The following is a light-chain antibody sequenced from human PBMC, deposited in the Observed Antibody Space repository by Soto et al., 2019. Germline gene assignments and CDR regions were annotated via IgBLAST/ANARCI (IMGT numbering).Light chain of an antibody. CDR1: QSLLHSNGYNY. Sequence: EIVMTQSPLSLPVTPGEPASISCRSSQSLLHSNGYNYLNWYLQKPRQSPQLLIHLASNRASGVPDRCSGSGSGADFTLKISRVEAEDVGVYYWMQALQIPPTFGQGTQVEIK. V-gene: IGKV2-28*01. CDR3: MQALQIPPT. CDR2: LAS. J-gene: IGKJ1*01.